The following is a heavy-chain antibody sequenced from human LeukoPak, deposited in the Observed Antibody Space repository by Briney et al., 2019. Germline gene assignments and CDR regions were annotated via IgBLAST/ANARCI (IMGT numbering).Heavy chain of an antibody. CDR3: ARAPTILDAFDI. Sequence: ASVKVPCKASGYTFTSYYMHWLRQAPGQGLEWMGIINPSGGSTSYAQKFQGRVTMTRDTSTSTVYMELSSLRSEDTAVYYCARAPTILDAFDIWGQGTMVTVSS. J-gene: IGHJ3*02. V-gene: IGHV1-46*01. CDR1: GYTFTSYY. CDR2: INPSGGST.